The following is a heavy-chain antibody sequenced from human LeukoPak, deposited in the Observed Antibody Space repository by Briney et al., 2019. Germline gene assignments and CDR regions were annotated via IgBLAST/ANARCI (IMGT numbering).Heavy chain of an antibody. D-gene: IGHD2-21*02. V-gene: IGHV3-74*01. CDR2: INGDGSGI. J-gene: IGHJ4*02. CDR3: GRDLFCGGDCHDY. Sequence: PGGSLRLSCAASGFTFSSYWMHWVRQAPGKGLVWVSLINGDGSGIGYADSVKGRFTISRDNAKNTLYLQMNSLRAEDTAVYYCGRDLFCGGDCHDYWGQGTLVTVSS. CDR1: GFTFSSYW.